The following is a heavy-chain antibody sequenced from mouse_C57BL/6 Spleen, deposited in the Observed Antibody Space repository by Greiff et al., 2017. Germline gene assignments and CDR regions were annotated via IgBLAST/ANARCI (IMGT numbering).Heavy chain of an antibody. Sequence: QVQLQQPGAELVRPGSSVKLSCKASGYTFTSYWMHWVKQRPIQGLEWIGNIDPSDSETHYNQKFKDKATLTVDKSSSTAYMQLSSLTSEDSAVYYCARELRSVYAMDYWGQGTSVTVAS. J-gene: IGHJ4*01. D-gene: IGHD3-2*02. CDR2: IDPSDSET. V-gene: IGHV1-52*01. CDR1: GYTFTSYW. CDR3: ARELRSVYAMDY.